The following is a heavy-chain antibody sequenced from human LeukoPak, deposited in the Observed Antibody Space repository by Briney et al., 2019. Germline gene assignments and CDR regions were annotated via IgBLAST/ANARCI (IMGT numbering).Heavy chain of an antibody. Sequence: SETLSLTCAVYGGSFSGYYWSWIRQPPGKGLEWVREINHSGNTNYNPSLKSRVTISVDTSKNQFSLKLSSVTAADTAVYYCATGFYDSSGYEDAFDIWGQGTMVTVSS. J-gene: IGHJ3*02. D-gene: IGHD3-22*01. CDR1: GGSFSGYY. CDR2: INHSGNT. CDR3: ATGFYDSSGYEDAFDI. V-gene: IGHV4-34*01.